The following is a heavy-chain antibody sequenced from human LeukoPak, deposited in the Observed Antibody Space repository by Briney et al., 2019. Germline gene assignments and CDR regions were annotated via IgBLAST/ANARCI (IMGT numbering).Heavy chain of an antibody. CDR1: GGSLSGYY. J-gene: IGHJ5*02. CDR3: AIGPYYYANP. D-gene: IGHD3-10*01. Sequence: SETLSLTCADYGGSLSGYYWSWIRQPPGKGLEWIGEINHSGSTNYNPSLKSRVTTSVDTSKNQFSLKLSSVTAADTAVYYCAIGPYYYANPWGQGTLVTVSS. V-gene: IGHV4-34*01. CDR2: INHSGST.